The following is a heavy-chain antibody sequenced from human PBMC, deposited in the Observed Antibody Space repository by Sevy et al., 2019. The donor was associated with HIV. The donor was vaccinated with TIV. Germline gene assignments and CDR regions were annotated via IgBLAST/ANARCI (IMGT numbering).Heavy chain of an antibody. CDR3: AKEPYYYDSSPGYWGQGPGQYFRH. V-gene: IGHV3-23*01. CDR1: GFTFSTYA. Sequence: GESLKISCAASGFTFSTYAMNWVRQAPGKGLEWVSSISNGGSGGSTDYADSVRGRFTISRDNSKNTLYLQMNSLRAEDTAVYYCAKEPYYYDSSPGYWGQGPGQYFRHWGQGTLVTVSS. J-gene: IGHJ1*01. CDR2: ISNGGSGGST. D-gene: IGHD3-22*01.